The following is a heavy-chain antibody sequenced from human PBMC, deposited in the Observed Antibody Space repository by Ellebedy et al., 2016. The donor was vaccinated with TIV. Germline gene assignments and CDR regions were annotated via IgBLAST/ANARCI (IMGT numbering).Heavy chain of an antibody. CDR1: GFTFSNHW. D-gene: IGHD1-26*01. Sequence: GGSLRLXXAASGFTFSNHWMFWVRQAPGMGLVWVSRVNHDGSNTLYADSVKGRFTISRDNSKDTLYLQMNSLRAEDTAVYYCARRGRGAVGFDYWGQGTLVTVSS. CDR3: ARRGRGAVGFDY. CDR2: VNHDGSNT. V-gene: IGHV3-74*01. J-gene: IGHJ4*02.